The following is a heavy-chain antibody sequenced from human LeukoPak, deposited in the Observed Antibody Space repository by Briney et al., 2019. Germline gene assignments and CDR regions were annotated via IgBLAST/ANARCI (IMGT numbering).Heavy chain of an antibody. V-gene: IGHV1-69*06. Sequence: ASVKVSCKASGGTFSSYAISWVRQAPGQGLEWMGGIIPIFGTANYAQKFQGRVTITADKSTSTAYMELSSLRSEDTAVYYCASRPLYCSGGSCQDMDVWGKGTTVTVSS. CDR3: ASRPLYCSGGSCQDMDV. D-gene: IGHD2-15*01. CDR2: IIPIFGTA. CDR1: GGTFSSYA. J-gene: IGHJ6*03.